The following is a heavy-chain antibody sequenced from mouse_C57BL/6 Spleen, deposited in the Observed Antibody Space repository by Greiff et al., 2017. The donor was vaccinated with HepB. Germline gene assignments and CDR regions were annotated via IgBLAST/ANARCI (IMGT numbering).Heavy chain of an antibody. D-gene: IGHD1-1*01. CDR2: INPNNGGT. J-gene: IGHJ1*03. Sequence: VQLQQSGPELVKPGASVKMSFKASGYTFTDYNMHWVKQSHGKSLEWIGYINPNNGGTSYNQKFKGKATLTVNKSSSTAYMELRSLTSEDSAVYYCARMGNYYGRTYWYFDVWGTGTTVTVSS. CDR3: ARMGNYYGRTYWYFDV. CDR1: GYTFTDYN. V-gene: IGHV1-22*01.